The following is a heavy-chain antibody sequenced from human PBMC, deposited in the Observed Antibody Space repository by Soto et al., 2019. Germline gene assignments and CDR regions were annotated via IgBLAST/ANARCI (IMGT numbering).Heavy chain of an antibody. J-gene: IGHJ4*02. CDR3: ARSQTTVTSYDY. CDR2: IYYSGTT. CDR1: GDSITSNSYF. D-gene: IGHD4-17*01. V-gene: IGHV4-39*07. Sequence: SETLSLTCTVSGDSITSNSYFWAWIRQPPGKGLEWIGSIYYSGTTYYNPSLKSRVTISVDRSKNQFSLKLSSVTAADTAVYYCARSQTTVTSYDYWGQGTLVTVS.